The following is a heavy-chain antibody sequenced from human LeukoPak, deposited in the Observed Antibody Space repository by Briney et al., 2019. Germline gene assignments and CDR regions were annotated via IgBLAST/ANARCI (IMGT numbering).Heavy chain of an antibody. CDR3: AREDYGDEFDS. CDR1: GFTLSTHG. D-gene: IGHD4-17*01. V-gene: IGHV3-30*03. J-gene: IGHJ4*02. CDR2: MPYHGVSQ. Sequence: GGSLRLSCAASGFTLSTHGIHWVRQAPGKGLEWVAMMPYHGVSQDYADSVKGRFTVSRDTSKSTVYLQMNSLTTEDTAVYYCAREDYGDEFDSWGQGALVTVSS.